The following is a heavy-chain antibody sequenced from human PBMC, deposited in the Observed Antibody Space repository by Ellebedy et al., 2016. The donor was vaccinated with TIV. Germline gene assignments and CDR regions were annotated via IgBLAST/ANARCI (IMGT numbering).Heavy chain of an antibody. V-gene: IGHV3-48*04. CDR2: ISSSSSTI. D-gene: IGHD3-10*01. J-gene: IGHJ3*02. CDR3: ARDSAVLLWFGDSGDAFDI. CDR1: GFTFSTYA. Sequence: GESLKISXTASGFTFSTYAMSWVRQAPGKGLEWVSYISSSSSTIYYADSVKGRFTISRDNAKNSLYLQMNSLRAEDTAVYYCARDSAVLLWFGDSGDAFDIWGQGTMVTVSS.